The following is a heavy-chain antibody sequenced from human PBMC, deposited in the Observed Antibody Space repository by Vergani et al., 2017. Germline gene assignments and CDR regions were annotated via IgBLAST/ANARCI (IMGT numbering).Heavy chain of an antibody. CDR3: ARVRLDIVVVPAAMGGFDP. CDR2: INAGNGNT. D-gene: IGHD2-2*01. Sequence: QVQLVQSGAEVKKPGASVKVSCKASGYTFTSYAMHWVRQAPGQRLEWMGWINAGNGNTKYSQKFQGRVTITRDTSARTAYRELSSLRSEDTAVYYCARVRLDIVVVPAAMGGFDPWGQGTLVTVSS. J-gene: IGHJ5*02. V-gene: IGHV1-3*01. CDR1: GYTFTSYA.